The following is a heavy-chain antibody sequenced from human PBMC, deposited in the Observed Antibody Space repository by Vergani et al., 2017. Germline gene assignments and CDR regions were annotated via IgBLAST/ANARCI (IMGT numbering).Heavy chain of an antibody. J-gene: IGHJ4*02. CDR3: AKIQGRGGAYYDYIWGSYRDDDY. Sequence: QVQLVESGGGVVQPGRSLRLSCAASGFTFSSYGMHWVRQAPGKGLEWVAVIWYDGSNKYYADSVKGRFTISRDNSKNTLYLQMNSLRAEDTAVYYCAKIQGRGGAYYDYIWGSYRDDDYWGQGTMVTVSS. CDR2: IWYDGSNK. CDR1: GFTFSSYG. D-gene: IGHD3-16*02. V-gene: IGHV3-33*06.